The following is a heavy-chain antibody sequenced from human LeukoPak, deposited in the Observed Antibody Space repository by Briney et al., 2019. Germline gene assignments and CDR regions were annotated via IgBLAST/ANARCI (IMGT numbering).Heavy chain of an antibody. CDR2: ICYSGST. CDR3: AREQLGRIDY. Sequence: KTSETLSLTCTVSGGSFTSGSYCWSWIRQPPGKGLEWIGNICYSGSTNYNPSLKSRVTISVDTSKNQFSLKLGSVTAADTAVYYCAREQLGRIDYWGQGTLVTVSS. CDR1: GGSFTSGSYC. V-gene: IGHV4-61*01. J-gene: IGHJ4*02. D-gene: IGHD1-1*01.